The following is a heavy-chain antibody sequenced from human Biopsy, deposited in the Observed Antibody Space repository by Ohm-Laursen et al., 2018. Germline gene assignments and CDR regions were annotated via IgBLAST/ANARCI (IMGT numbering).Heavy chain of an antibody. CDR3: ARFPDFWSGYYVDS. V-gene: IGHV3-48*03. D-gene: IGHD3-3*01. CDR1: GFTFSSYE. Sequence: SLRLSCAASGFTFSSYEMNWVRQAPGKGLEWISYLSSRGSNIYYADSVKGRFTVSRGNANNSLFLQMNSLRAEDTAVYYCARFPDFWSGYYVDSWGQGTLVTVSS. CDR2: LSSRGSNI. J-gene: IGHJ4*02.